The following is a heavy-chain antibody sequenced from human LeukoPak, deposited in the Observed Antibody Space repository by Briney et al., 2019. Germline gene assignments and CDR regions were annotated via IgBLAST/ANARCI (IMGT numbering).Heavy chain of an antibody. CDR2: FNPKSGGT. J-gene: IGHJ5*02. Sequence: ASVKVSCKASGFTFTAYYMHWMRQAPGQGPEYMGLFNPKSGGTDYAQKFQGRVTMTRDTSISTAYLELSNLGSDDTAMYYCARGIYGGNSPLVDLWGQGTLVTVSS. CDR3: ARGIYGGNSPLVDL. V-gene: IGHV1-2*02. CDR1: GFTFTAYY. D-gene: IGHD6-13*01.